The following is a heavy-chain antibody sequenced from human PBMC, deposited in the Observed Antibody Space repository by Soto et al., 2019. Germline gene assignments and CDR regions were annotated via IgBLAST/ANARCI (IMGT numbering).Heavy chain of an antibody. Sequence: SETLSLTCTVSGGSISSYYWSWIRQPPGKGLEWIGYIYYSGSTNYNPSLKSRVTISVDTSKNQFSLKLSSVTAADTAVYYCARVVDYGDYYPLYYFDYWGQGTLVTVSS. V-gene: IGHV4-59*01. J-gene: IGHJ4*02. D-gene: IGHD4-17*01. CDR1: GGSISSYY. CDR2: IYYSGST. CDR3: ARVVDYGDYYPLYYFDY.